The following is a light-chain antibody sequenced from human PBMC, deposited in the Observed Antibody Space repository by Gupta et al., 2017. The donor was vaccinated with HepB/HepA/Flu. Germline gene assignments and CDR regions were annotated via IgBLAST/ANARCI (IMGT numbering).Light chain of an antibody. CDR3: QQRSHGQIT. CDR2: EAS. V-gene: IGKV3-11*01. CDR1: QSVGRY. Sequence: EIVLTQSPATLSLSPGERATLSCRARQSVGRYLGWYQKKPGQAPRLPIYEASNRATGIPARFTGSGSGTDCTRTISSLEPEDCAVYFCQQRSHGQITCGQGTRLEIK. J-gene: IGKJ5*01.